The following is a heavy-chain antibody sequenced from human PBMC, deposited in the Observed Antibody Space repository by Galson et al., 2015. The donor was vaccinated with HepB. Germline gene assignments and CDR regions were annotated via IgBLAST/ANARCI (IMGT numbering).Heavy chain of an antibody. CDR3: ARIVTVTTSLVDY. CDR1: GGSISSSSYY. V-gene: IGHV4-39*01. Sequence: SETLSLTCTVSGGSISSSSYYWGWIRQPPGKGLEWIGSIYYSGSTYYNPSLKSRVTISVDTSKNQFSLKLSSVTAADTAVYYCARIVTVTTSLVDYWGQGTLVTVSS. CDR2: IYYSGST. D-gene: IGHD4-17*01. J-gene: IGHJ4*02.